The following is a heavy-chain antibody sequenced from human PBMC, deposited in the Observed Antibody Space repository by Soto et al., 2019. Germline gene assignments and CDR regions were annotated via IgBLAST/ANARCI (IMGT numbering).Heavy chain of an antibody. CDR2: IKQDGSEK. D-gene: IGHD4-17*01. CDR1: GFTFSSYW. V-gene: IGHV3-7*01. Sequence: GGSLRLSCAASGFTFSSYWMSWVRQASGKGLEWVANIKQDGSEKYYVDSVKGRFTISRDNAKNSLYLQMNSLRAEDTAVYYCAREDYGDGYGMDVWGQGTTVTVSS. CDR3: AREDYGDGYGMDV. J-gene: IGHJ6*02.